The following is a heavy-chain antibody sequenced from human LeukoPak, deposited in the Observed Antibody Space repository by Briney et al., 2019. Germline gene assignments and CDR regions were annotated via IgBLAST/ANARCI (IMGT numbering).Heavy chain of an antibody. D-gene: IGHD3-22*01. J-gene: IGHJ3*02. Sequence: GGSLGLSCAASGFTFSSYRVNWVRQAPGKGLEWVASIKQGESERYYVDSVNGRFTTSRDNAKNSLYLQMNSLRVEDTAVYYCARGDSSAFDIWGQGTMVTVSS. CDR1: GFTFSSYR. CDR2: IKQGESER. CDR3: ARGDSSAFDI. V-gene: IGHV3-7*04.